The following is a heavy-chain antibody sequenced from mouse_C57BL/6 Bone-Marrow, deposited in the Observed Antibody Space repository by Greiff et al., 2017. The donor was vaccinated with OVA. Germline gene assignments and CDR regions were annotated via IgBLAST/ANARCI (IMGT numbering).Heavy chain of an antibody. CDR3: ARDAHYYGSRSYWYFDV. V-gene: IGHV7-1*01. Sequence: EVKLMESGGGLVQSGRSLRLSCATSGFTFSDFYMEWVRQAPGKGLEWIAASRNKANDYTTEYSASVQGRFIVSRDTSQSFLYLQMNALRAEDTAIYYCARDAHYYGSRSYWYFDVWGTGTTVTVSS. J-gene: IGHJ1*03. CDR2: SRNKANDYTT. D-gene: IGHD1-1*01. CDR1: GFTFSDFY.